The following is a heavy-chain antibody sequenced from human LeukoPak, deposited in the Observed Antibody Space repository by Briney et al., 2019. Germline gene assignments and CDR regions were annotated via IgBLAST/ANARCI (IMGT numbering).Heavy chain of an antibody. CDR1: GFAFDYYG. J-gene: IGHJ3*02. D-gene: IGHD1-26*01. Sequence: GSLRLSSAASGFAFDYYGMSWVRPAPGKGLEWVSGINWNGGSTGYADSVKGRFTISRDNDNNALYLQMNSLRAEDTALYYCASRRSGSYLTQKNFDIWGQGTMVTVSS. V-gene: IGHV3-20*03. CDR2: INWNGGST. CDR3: ASRRSGSYLTQKNFDI.